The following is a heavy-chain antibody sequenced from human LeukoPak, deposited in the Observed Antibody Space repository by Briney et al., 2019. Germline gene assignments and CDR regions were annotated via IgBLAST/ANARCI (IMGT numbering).Heavy chain of an antibody. CDR3: ARAYCGGGSGYSGDVIDI. Sequence: GGSLRLSCAASGFTFSNYRMNWVRQAPGKGLEWVSSIGSSSTYIYYADSVKGRFTISRDNAKNSLYLQMNSLRAEDTAVYYCARAYCGGGSGYSGDVIDIWGQGTTVTVSS. CDR2: IGSSSTYI. D-gene: IGHD2-15*01. V-gene: IGHV3-21*01. CDR1: GFTFSNYR. J-gene: IGHJ3*02.